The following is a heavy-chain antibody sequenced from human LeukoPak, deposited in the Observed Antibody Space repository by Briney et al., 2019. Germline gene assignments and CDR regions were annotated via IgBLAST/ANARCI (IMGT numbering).Heavy chain of an antibody. CDR3: ARGGDGYTHLKN. V-gene: IGHV3-53*01. CDR2: IYSGGSA. D-gene: IGHD5-24*01. Sequence: GGSLRLSCAASGFAVSSNYMSWVRQAPGKGLEWVSVIYSGGSAYYADSVKGRFTISRDNSKNTLYLQTNSLRAEDTAVYYCARGGDGYTHLKNWGQGTLVTVSS. J-gene: IGHJ4*02. CDR1: GFAVSSNY.